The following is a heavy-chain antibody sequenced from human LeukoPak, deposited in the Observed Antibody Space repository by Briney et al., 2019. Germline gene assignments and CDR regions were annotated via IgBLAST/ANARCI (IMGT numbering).Heavy chain of an antibody. J-gene: IGHJ6*02. D-gene: IGHD5-18*01. CDR3: AREDTAMVTDYYYGMDV. V-gene: IGHV1-46*01. CDR1: GYTFTNYG. Sequence: VASVKVSCKTSGYTFTNYGISWVRQAPGLGLEWMGIINPSGGSTSYAQKFQGRVTMTRDTSTSTVYMELSSLRSEDTAVYYCAREDTAMVTDYYYGMDVWGQGTTVTVSS. CDR2: INPSGGST.